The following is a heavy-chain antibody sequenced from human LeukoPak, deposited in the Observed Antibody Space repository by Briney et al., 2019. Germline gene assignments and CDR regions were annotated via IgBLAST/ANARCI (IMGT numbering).Heavy chain of an antibody. J-gene: IGHJ4*02. CDR1: GFTFSGSA. D-gene: IGHD6-6*01. V-gene: IGHV3-73*01. CDR2: IRSKANSYAT. Sequence: GGSLRLPCAASGFTFSGSAMHWVRQASGKGLEWVGRIRSKANSYATAYAASVKGRFTISRDDSKNTAYLQMNSLKTEDTAVYYCARDKGTSYLSSFDYWGQGTLVTVSS. CDR3: ARDKGTSYLSSFDY.